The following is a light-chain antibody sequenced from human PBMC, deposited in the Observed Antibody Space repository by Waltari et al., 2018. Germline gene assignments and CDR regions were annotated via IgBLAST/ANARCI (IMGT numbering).Light chain of an antibody. V-gene: IGKV1-39*01. Sequence: DIQMTQSPSSLSASVGDSVTITCRASQSIAGRVNWYQQKPGRAPKLLIHAASTLQSGVPPRFSGSGSGTDFTLTISSLQPEDFSTYYCQQSYSAPRTFGQGTKLDIK. CDR3: QQSYSAPRT. J-gene: IGKJ2*01. CDR2: AAS. CDR1: QSIAGR.